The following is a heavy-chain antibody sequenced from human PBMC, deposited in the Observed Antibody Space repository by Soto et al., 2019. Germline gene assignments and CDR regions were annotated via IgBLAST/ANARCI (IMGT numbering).Heavy chain of an antibody. J-gene: IGHJ4*02. CDR2: ISSSGDAT. CDR1: GFAFSRCA. V-gene: IGHV3-23*01. Sequence: PGGSLRLSCAASGFAFSRCAMNCIRQGPGKGLEWVASISSSGDATHYADSVKGRFTISRDNSKDTVYLQMDSLRAADTARYYCAKAPIITFGGIIAIFDFWGQGALVTVSS. CDR3: AKAPIITFGGIIAIFDF. D-gene: IGHD3-16*02.